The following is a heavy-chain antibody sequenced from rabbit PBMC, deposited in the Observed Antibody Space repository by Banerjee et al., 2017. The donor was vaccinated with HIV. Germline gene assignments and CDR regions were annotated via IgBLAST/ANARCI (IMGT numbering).Heavy chain of an antibody. CDR2: IAAGSSGST. D-gene: IGHD6-1*01. V-gene: IGHV1S40*01. J-gene: IGHJ4*01. CDR1: GFSFSSGYY. Sequence: QSLEESGGDLVKPGASLTLTCTASGFSFSSGYYMCWVRQAPGKGLEWIACIAAGSSGSTYYASWAKGRFTISKTSSTTVTLQMTSLTAADTATYFCARSAGVAGYGFYLWGPGTLVTVS. CDR3: ARSAGVAGYGFYL.